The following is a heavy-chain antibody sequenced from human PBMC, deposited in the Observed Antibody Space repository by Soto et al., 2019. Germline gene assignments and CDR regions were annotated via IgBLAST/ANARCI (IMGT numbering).Heavy chain of an antibody. V-gene: IGHV3-64D*06. Sequence: EVQLVESGGGLIQPGRSLRLSCAASGFTFDNYAMHWVRQAPGKGLEWVSGISSNGGSTYYADSVKGRFTISRDNSKNTLYLQMSSLRAEDTAVYYCVIQDYVWGSYRQDYYYYGMDVWGQGTTVTVSS. CDR3: VIQDYVWGSYRQDYYYYGMDV. D-gene: IGHD3-16*02. J-gene: IGHJ6*02. CDR1: GFTFDNYA. CDR2: ISSNGGST.